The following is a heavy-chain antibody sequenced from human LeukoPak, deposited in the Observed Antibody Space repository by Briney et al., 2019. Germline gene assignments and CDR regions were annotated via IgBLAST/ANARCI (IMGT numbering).Heavy chain of an antibody. V-gene: IGHV3-66*01. CDR3: ARGDGYNFFDS. Sequence: GGSLRLSSAASGFTVSRNYMSWGRQAPGKVLEWVSVIYIDGNTYYADYVRGRFTISRDNSKTTVYLHMNILRAEDPAVYYCARGDGYNFFDSWGQGTLVTVSS. D-gene: IGHD5-24*01. J-gene: IGHJ4*02. CDR2: IYIDGNT. CDR1: GFTVSRNY.